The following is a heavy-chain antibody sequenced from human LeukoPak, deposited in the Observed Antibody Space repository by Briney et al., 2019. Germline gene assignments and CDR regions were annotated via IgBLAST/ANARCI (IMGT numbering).Heavy chain of an antibody. Sequence: GGSLRLSCAASGFTFSSYWMHWVRQAPGKGLEWVANIKQDGSDTYSVDSVKGRFTISRDNAKNSLYLEMNSLRVEDTAVYYCATSGYSGYGIDYWGQGTLVAVSS. CDR2: IKQDGSDT. CDR1: GFTFSSYW. CDR3: ATSGYSGYGIDY. V-gene: IGHV3-7*03. D-gene: IGHD5-12*01. J-gene: IGHJ4*02.